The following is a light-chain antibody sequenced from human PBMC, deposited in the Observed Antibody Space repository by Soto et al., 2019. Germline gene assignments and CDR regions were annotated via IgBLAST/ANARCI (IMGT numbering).Light chain of an antibody. Sequence: EIVMTQSPATLSVSPGERATLSCRSSQRVSSNLAWYQQKPGQAPRLLLYGASTRATGIPARFSGSGSGTEFTLTISRLQSEDFAVYYCQQYNNWPPLTFGGGTKVEIK. CDR3: QQYNNWPPLT. CDR2: GAS. J-gene: IGKJ4*01. CDR1: QRVSSN. V-gene: IGKV3-15*01.